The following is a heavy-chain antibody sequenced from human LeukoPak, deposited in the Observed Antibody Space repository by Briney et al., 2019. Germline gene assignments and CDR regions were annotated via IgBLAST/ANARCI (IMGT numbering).Heavy chain of an antibody. CDR1: GFTFSSSG. CDR2: IVPGSGNT. CDR3: AAVLGQQLVYYYGMDV. V-gene: IGHV1-58*02. J-gene: IGHJ6*02. Sequence: ASVKVSCKGSGFTFSSSGMQWVRQARGQRLEWIGWIVPGSGNTNYAQKFQERVMFTRDMSTSTAYMELSGLRSEDTAVYYCAAVLGQQLVYYYGMDVWGQGTTVTVSS. D-gene: IGHD6-13*01.